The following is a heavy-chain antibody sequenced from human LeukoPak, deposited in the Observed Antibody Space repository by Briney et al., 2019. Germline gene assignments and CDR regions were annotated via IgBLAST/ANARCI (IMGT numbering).Heavy chain of an antibody. D-gene: IGHD3-10*01. CDR3: ARNGLLWFGEYRAFDY. CDR2: IYTSGST. CDR1: GGSISSYY. Sequence: SETLSLTCTVSGGSISSYYWSWIRQPAGKGLEWIGRIYTSGSTNYNPSLKSRVTMSVDTSKNQFSLKLSSVTAADTAVYYCARNGLLWFGEYRAFDYWGQGTLVTVSS. J-gene: IGHJ4*02. V-gene: IGHV4-4*07.